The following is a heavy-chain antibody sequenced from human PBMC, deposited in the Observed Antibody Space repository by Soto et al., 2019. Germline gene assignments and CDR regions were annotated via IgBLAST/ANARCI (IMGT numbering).Heavy chain of an antibody. CDR1: GGTFSSYA. CDR3: AGQLQPLSPLDY. Sequence: QVQLVQSGAEVKKPGSSVKVSCKASGGTFSSYAISWVRQAPGQGLEWMGGTIPILGTANYAQKFQGRVRITEDASKSTAYMELSSLRSEYSFVYYSAGQLQPLSPLDYWGQGTLVTVSS. D-gene: IGHD6-6*01. CDR2: TIPILGTA. J-gene: IGHJ4*02. V-gene: IGHV1-69*11.